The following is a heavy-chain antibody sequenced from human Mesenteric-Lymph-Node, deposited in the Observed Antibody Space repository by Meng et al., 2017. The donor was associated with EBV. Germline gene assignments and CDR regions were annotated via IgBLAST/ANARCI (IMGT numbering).Heavy chain of an antibody. CDR2: TYYRSKWYN. J-gene: IGHJ4*02. CDR1: EDSVSSDSAA. CDR3: ARGSGSYYDFDY. Sequence: VQLQQDCSGLGKPSQTLSLPCAIAEDSVSSDSAAWNWIRQTPSRGLEWLGRTYYRSKWYNDYAVSVKSRITINPDTSKNQFSLQLNSVTPEDTAVYYCARGSGSYYDFDYWGQGTLVTVSS. V-gene: IGHV6-1*01. D-gene: IGHD1-26*01.